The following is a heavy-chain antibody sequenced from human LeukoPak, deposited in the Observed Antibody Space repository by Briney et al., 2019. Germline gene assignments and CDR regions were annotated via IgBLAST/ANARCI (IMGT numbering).Heavy chain of an antibody. V-gene: IGHV4-34*01. J-gene: IGHJ1*01. D-gene: IGHD2-15*01. CDR3: ARHGLYCSGGSCPFGH. CDR1: GGSFSGYY. CDR2: INHSGST. Sequence: SETLSLTCAVYGGSFSGYYWSWIRQPPGKGLEWIGEINHSGSTNYNPSLKSRVTVSVDTSKNQFSLKLSSVTAADTAVYYCARHGLYCSGGSCPFGHWGQGTLVTVSS.